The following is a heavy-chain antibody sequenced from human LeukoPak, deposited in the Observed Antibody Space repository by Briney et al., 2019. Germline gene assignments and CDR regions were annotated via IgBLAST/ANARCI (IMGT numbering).Heavy chain of an antibody. V-gene: IGHV3-9*01. CDR1: GFTFDDYA. CDR2: ISWISGSI. J-gene: IGHJ4*02. D-gene: IGHD3-22*01. Sequence: PGGSLRLSCAASGFTFDDYAMHWVRQAPGKGLEWVSGISWISGSIGYADSVKGRFTISRDNAKNSLYLQMNSLRAEDTALYYCAKDTQTDYYDSSGYFDYWGQGTLVTVSS. CDR3: AKDTQTDYYDSSGYFDY.